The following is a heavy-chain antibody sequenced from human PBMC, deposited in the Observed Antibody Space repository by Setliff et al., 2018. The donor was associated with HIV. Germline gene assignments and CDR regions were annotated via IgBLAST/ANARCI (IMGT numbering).Heavy chain of an antibody. CDR3: AKSSPSIGYISDH. V-gene: IGHV4-59*03. CDR2: ISPTGNT. J-gene: IGHJ4*02. D-gene: IGHD5-12*01. Sequence: SETLSLTCSVSGASISSYYWSWIRQPPGKGLEWIGYISPTGNTNYNPSLKSRVTISTDTSKNQFSLNVGSVTAADTAVYFCAKSSPSIGYISDHWGQGTLVTVSS. CDR1: GASISSYY.